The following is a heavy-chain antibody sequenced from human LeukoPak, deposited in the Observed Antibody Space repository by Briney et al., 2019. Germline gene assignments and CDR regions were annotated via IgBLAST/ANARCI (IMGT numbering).Heavy chain of an antibody. J-gene: IGHJ4*02. CDR2: ISSSSSYI. V-gene: IGHV3-21*01. D-gene: IGHD3-22*01. CDR1: GFTFSSYG. CDR3: ATSSGYYLYYFDY. Sequence: GGSLRLSCAASGFTFSSYGMHWVRQAPGKGLEWVSSISSSSSYIYYADSVKGRFTISRDNAKNSLHLQMNSLRAEDTAVYYCATSSGYYLYYFDYWGQGTLVTVSS.